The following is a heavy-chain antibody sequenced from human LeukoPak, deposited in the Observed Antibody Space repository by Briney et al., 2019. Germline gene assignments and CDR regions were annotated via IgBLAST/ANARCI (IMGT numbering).Heavy chain of an antibody. D-gene: IGHD6-19*01. V-gene: IGHV3-74*01. J-gene: IGHJ4*02. CDR3: AKGSSGWYYAH. CDR2: INSDGSST. CDR1: GFTFSDYT. Sequence: GGSLRLSCAASGFTFSDYTMHWVRQAPGKGLVWVSRINSDGSSTSYADSVKGRFTISRDNAKNTLYLQMNSLRAEDTAVYYCAKGSSGWYYAHWGQGTLVTVSS.